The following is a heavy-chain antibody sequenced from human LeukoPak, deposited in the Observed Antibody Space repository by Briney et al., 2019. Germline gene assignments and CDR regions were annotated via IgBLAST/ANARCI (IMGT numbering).Heavy chain of an antibody. D-gene: IGHD3-10*01. J-gene: IGHJ4*02. V-gene: IGHV3-53*01. CDR3: ARAYGSGSYYPPPAGY. CDR1: GFTFSSYA. Sequence: GGSLRLSCAASGFTFSSYAMSWVRQAPGKGLEWVSVIYSGGSTYYADSVKGRFTISRDNSKNTLYLQMNSLRAEDTAVYYCARAYGSGSYYPPPAGYWGQGTLVTVSS. CDR2: IYSGGST.